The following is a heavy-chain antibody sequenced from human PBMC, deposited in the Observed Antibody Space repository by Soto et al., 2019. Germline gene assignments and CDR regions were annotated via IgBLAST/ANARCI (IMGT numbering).Heavy chain of an antibody. D-gene: IGHD3-22*01. Sequence: QVQLQESGPGLVKPSETLSLTCTVSGGSVSSGSYYWSWIRQPPGKGLEWIAYIYYSGSTNYNPPRKSRVTISVDTSKHQFSLKLRYVTAADTAVYYCARGSPNYYDSSGLDYWGQGTLVTVSS. CDR3: ARGSPNYYDSSGLDY. CDR1: GGSVSSGSYY. V-gene: IGHV4-61*01. J-gene: IGHJ4*02. CDR2: IYYSGST.